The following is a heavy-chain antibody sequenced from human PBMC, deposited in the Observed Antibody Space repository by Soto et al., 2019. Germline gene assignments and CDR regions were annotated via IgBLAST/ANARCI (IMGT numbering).Heavy chain of an antibody. D-gene: IGHD3-22*01. CDR2: ISGSGGST. J-gene: IGHJ6*02. CDR3: AKDRSQYYYDSSGNYYYYGMDV. V-gene: IGHV3-23*01. Sequence: GGSLRLSCAASGFTFSSYAMSWVRQAPGKGLEWVSAISGSGGSTYYADPVKGRFTISRDNSKNTLYLQMNSLRAEDTAVYYCAKDRSQYYYDSSGNYYYYGMDVWGQGTTVTVSS. CDR1: GFTFSSYA.